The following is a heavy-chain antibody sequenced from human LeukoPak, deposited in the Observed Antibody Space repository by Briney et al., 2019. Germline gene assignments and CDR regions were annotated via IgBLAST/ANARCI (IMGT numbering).Heavy chain of an antibody. CDR1: GGSISSSSPH. J-gene: IGHJ4*02. Sequence: SETLSLTCTVSGGSISSSSPHWAWIRQPPGKGLEWIASIYYTGNSYYNPSLRSRLTISVDSSKDQFSLRLSSVTAADTAVYYCSREHYSTSDYWGQGSLVTVSS. V-gene: IGHV4-39*01. CDR2: IYYTGNS. CDR3: SREHYSTSDY. D-gene: IGHD1/OR15-1a*01.